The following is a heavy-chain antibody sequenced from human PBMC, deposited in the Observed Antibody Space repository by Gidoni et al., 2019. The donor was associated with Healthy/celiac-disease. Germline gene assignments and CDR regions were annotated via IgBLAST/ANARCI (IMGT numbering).Heavy chain of an antibody. D-gene: IGHD6-19*01. CDR2: INPNSGGT. Sequence: QVQLVQSEAEVKKPGASVKVSCKASGYTFTGYYMHWVRQAPGQGLEWMGWINPNSGGTNYAQKFQGRVTMTRETSISTAYMELSRLRSDDTAVYYCRTRIAVAGTAVDYWGQGTLVTVSS. CDR3: RTRIAVAGTAVDY. J-gene: IGHJ4*02. V-gene: IGHV1-2*02. CDR1: GYTFTGYY.